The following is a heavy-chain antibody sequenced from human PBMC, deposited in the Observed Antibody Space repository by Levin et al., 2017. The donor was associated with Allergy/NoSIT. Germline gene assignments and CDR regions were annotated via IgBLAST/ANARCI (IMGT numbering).Heavy chain of an antibody. J-gene: IGHJ6*02. V-gene: IGHV3-23*01. Sequence: GESLKISCAASGFTFSNYAMNWVRQAPGKGLEWVSGTSDSGGSTYYADSVKGRFTISRDNSKNTLYLQVNSLRAEDTALYYCAKDLSAVPAANYYYSMDVWGQGTTVTVSS. D-gene: IGHD2-2*01. CDR3: AKDLSAVPAANYYYSMDV. CDR2: TSDSGGST. CDR1: GFTFSNYA.